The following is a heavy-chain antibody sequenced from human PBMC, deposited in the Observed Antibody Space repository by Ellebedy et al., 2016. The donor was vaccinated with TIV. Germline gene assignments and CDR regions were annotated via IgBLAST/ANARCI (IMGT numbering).Heavy chain of an antibody. CDR3: ARVPYSSSWSAWFDP. CDR1: GYTFTSYG. V-gene: IGHV1-8*02. CDR2: MNPNSGNT. Sequence: ASVKVSCXASGYTFTSYGISWVRQATGQGLEWMGWMNPNSGNTGYAQKFQGRVTMTRNTSISTAYMELSSLRSEDTAVYYCARVPYSSSWSAWFDPWGQGTLVTVSS. J-gene: IGHJ5*02. D-gene: IGHD6-13*01.